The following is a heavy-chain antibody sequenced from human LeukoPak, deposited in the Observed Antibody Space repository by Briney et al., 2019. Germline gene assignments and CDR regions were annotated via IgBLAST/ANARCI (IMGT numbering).Heavy chain of an antibody. Sequence: GGSLRLSCAASGFTFSNYGIHWVRQAPGKGLEWVAVVWHDGINKYYGDSVKGRFTISRDNSKNTVSLQMNSLRAEDTAVYYCAKDIGTAAILDYWGQGTLVTVSS. CDR3: AKDIGTAAILDY. D-gene: IGHD2-2*01. J-gene: IGHJ4*02. CDR2: VWHDGINK. V-gene: IGHV3-33*06. CDR1: GFTFSNYG.